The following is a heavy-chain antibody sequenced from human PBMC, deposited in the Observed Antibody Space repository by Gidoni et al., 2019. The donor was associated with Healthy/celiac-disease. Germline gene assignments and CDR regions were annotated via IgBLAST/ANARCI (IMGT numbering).Heavy chain of an antibody. CDR1: GFTFRSYA. V-gene: IGHV3-23*01. CDR2: ISGSGGST. CDR3: AKDTSYYVTLAFDY. J-gene: IGHJ4*02. D-gene: IGHD3-10*02. Sequence: EVQLLESGGGLVQPGGSLRLSCAASGFTFRSYAMSWVRQAPGKGLAWVSAISGSGGSTYYADSVKGRFTISRDNSKNTLYLQMNSLRAEDTAVYYCAKDTSYYVTLAFDYWGQGTLVTVSS.